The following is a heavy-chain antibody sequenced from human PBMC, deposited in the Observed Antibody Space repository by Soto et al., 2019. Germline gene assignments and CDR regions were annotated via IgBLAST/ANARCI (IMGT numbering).Heavy chain of an antibody. CDR3: FGDYRWFDP. V-gene: IGHV1-69*02. J-gene: IGHJ5*02. D-gene: IGHD4-17*01. CDR1: GGTFSSYT. CDR2: IIPILGIA. Sequence: QVQLVQSGAEVKKPGSSVKVSCKASGGTFSSYTISWVRQAPGQGLEWMGRIIPILGIANYAQKFQGRVTINADKSTSTAYMELSSLRSEDTDVYYCFGDYRWFDPGGQGTLVTVSS.